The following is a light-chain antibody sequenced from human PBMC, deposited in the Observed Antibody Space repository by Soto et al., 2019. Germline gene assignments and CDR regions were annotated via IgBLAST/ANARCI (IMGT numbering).Light chain of an antibody. J-gene: IGLJ2*01. CDR1: SSDVGVYNY. CDR3: SSYAGSNNWGV. V-gene: IGLV2-8*01. CDR2: EVS. Sequence: QSALTQPPSASGSPGQSVTISCTGTSSDVGVYNYVSWYQQHPGKAPKLMIYEVSKRPSGVPDRFSGSKSGNTASLTVSGLQAEDEAHYYCSSYAGSNNWGVFGGGTKLTVL.